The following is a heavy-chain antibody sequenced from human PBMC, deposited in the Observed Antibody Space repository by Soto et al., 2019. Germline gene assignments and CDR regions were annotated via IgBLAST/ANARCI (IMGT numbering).Heavy chain of an antibody. D-gene: IGHD4-17*01. J-gene: IGHJ4*02. Sequence: GGSLRLSCAASGFTFSSYGMHWVRQAPGKGLEWVAVISYDGSSKYYADSVKGRFTISRDNSKNTLYLQMNSLRAEDTAVYCGAKARTTVTPLLSFDYWGQGTLVTVSS. CDR3: AKARTTVTPLLSFDY. V-gene: IGHV3-30*18. CDR2: ISYDGSSK. CDR1: GFTFSSYG.